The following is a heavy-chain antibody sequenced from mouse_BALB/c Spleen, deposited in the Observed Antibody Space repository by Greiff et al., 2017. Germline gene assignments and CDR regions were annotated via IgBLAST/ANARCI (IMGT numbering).Heavy chain of an antibody. V-gene: IGHV5-6-3*01. CDR2: INSNGGST. Sequence: DVKLVESGGGLVQPGGSLKLSCAASGFTFSSYGMSWVRQTPDKRLELVATINSNGGSTYYPDSVKGRFTISRDNAKNTLYLQMSSLKSEDTAMYYCARDNWPYYFDYWGQGTTLTVSS. J-gene: IGHJ2*01. D-gene: IGHD4-1*01. CDR3: ARDNWPYYFDY. CDR1: GFTFSSYG.